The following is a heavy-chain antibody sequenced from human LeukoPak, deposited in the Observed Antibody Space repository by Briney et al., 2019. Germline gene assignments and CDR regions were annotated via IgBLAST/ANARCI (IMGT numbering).Heavy chain of an antibody. CDR2: IYYSGST. J-gene: IGHJ4*02. V-gene: IGHV4-59*01. D-gene: IGHD6-19*01. CDR1: GASISSYY. Sequence: SETLSLTCTVSGASISSYYWSWIRQPPGKGLEWIGYIYYSGSTNCNPSLKSRVSLSVDTSKSQFSLKLSSVTAADTAVYYCARHYSSDPFDYWGQRTLVTVSS. CDR3: ARHYSSDPFDY.